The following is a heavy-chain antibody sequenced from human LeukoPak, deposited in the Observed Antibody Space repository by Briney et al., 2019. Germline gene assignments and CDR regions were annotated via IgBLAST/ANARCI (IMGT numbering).Heavy chain of an antibody. V-gene: IGHV3-21*01. CDR2: ISRGSRSM. Sequence: GGALRLSCATSGFTFSDYSMNWVGQAAGKGLEGVASISRGSRSMYYADSVTGRFTISRDNDKNSLYLQMTSLRDEDTAVYYCARDYFSCGGDCFVDYWGQGTLVSVSS. CDR3: ARDYFSCGGDCFVDY. CDR1: GFTFSDYS. J-gene: IGHJ4*02. D-gene: IGHD2-21*02.